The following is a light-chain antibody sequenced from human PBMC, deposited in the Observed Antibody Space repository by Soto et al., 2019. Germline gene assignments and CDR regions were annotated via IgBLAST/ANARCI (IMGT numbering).Light chain of an antibody. CDR1: SSNIGSNY. Sequence: QSVLPQPPSTSGTPGQRVTISCSGSSSNIGSNYVYWYQQLSGTAPKLLIYRNNQRPSGVPDRFSGSKSGTSASLAISGLRSEDEADYYCAAWDDSLSGRVFGTGTKVTVL. CDR3: AAWDDSLSGRV. CDR2: RNN. V-gene: IGLV1-47*01. J-gene: IGLJ1*01.